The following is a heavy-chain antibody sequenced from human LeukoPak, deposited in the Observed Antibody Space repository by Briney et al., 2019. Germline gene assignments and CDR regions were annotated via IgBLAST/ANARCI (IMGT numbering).Heavy chain of an antibody. V-gene: IGHV4-30-4*01. D-gene: IGHD3-9*01. CDR3: AREVKRYDILTGYYPDAFDI. Sequence: SQTLSLTCTVSGGSISSGDYYWSWIRQPPGKGLEWIGYIYYSGSTYYNPSLKSRVTISVDTSKNQFSLKLSSVTAADTAVYYCAREVKRYDILTGYYPDAFDIWGQGTMVTVSS. CDR1: GGSISSGDYY. J-gene: IGHJ3*02. CDR2: IYYSGST.